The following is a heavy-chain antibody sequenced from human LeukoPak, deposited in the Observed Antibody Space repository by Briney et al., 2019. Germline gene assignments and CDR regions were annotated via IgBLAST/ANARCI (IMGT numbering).Heavy chain of an antibody. CDR2: ISSDNGNT. Sequence: ASVKVSCKVSGYTLTELSMHWMRQAPGQGLEWMGWISSDNGNTNYAQKLQGRVTMTTDTSTNTAYMELRSLKSDDTAVYYCARDSYQLLSHDACDIWGQGTVVTVSS. D-gene: IGHD2-2*01. V-gene: IGHV1-18*01. CDR1: GYTLTELS. CDR3: ARDSYQLLSHDACDI. J-gene: IGHJ3*02.